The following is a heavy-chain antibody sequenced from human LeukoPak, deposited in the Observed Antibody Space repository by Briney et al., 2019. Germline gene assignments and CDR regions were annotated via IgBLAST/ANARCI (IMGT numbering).Heavy chain of an antibody. CDR3: ARASNRKALTYYFDY. D-gene: IGHD2/OR15-2a*01. CDR1: GFTFSSYA. Sequence: GGSLRLSCAASGFTFSSYAMHWVRQAPGKGLEYVSDISSNGGSTYYANSVKGRFTISRDNSKNTLYLQMGSLRAEDMAVYYCARASNRKALTYYFDYWGQGTLVTVSS. CDR2: ISSNGGST. J-gene: IGHJ4*02. V-gene: IGHV3-64*01.